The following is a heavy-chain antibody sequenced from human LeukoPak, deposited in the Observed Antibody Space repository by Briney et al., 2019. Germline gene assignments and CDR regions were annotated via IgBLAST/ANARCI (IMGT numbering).Heavy chain of an antibody. D-gene: IGHD3-22*01. J-gene: IGHJ4*02. Sequence: SVKVSCKASGGTFSSYGISWVRQAPGRGLEWMGGIIPIFGTANYAQKFQGRVTITADESTSTAYMELSSLRSEDTAVYYCASGVYYDSSGYSFEYWGQGTLVTVSS. CDR1: GGTFSSYG. V-gene: IGHV1-69*13. CDR2: IIPIFGTA. CDR3: ASGVYYDSSGYSFEY.